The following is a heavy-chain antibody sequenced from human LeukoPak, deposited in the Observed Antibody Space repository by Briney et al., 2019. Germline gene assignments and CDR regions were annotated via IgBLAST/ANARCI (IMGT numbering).Heavy chain of an antibody. CDR3: ARDSGYEPINYYYYYGMDV. CDR1: GFTFSDYY. CDR2: ISSSGSTI. D-gene: IGHD5-12*01. V-gene: IGHV3-11*01. Sequence: PGGSLRVSCAASGFTFSDYYMSWIRQAPGKGLEWVSYISSSGSTIYYADSVKGRFTISRDNAKNSLYLQMNSLRAEDTAVYYCARDSGYEPINYYYYYGMDVWGQGTTVTVSS. J-gene: IGHJ6*02.